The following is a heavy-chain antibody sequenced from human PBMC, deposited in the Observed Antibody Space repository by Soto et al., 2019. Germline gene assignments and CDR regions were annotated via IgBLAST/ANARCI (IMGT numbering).Heavy chain of an antibody. CDR1: GYTFTSYA. CDR3: ARSGNYYYYYGMDV. J-gene: IGHJ6*02. V-gene: IGHV1-3*01. CDR2: INAGNGNT. Sequence: ASVKVSCKASGYTFTSYAMHWVRQAPGQRLEWMGWINAGNGNTKYSQKFQGRVTITRDTSASTAYMELSSLRSEDTAVYYCARSGNYYYYYGMDVWGQGTTVTVSS.